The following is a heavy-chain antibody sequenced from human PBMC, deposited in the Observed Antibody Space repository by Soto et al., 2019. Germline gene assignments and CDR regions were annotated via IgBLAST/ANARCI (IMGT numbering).Heavy chain of an antibody. CDR3: ANRLVAGGQFDY. CDR2: VSIGGST. CDR1: GLTFSSYA. D-gene: IGHD1-26*01. V-gene: IGHV3-23*01. Sequence: DVQLLESGGGVVQPEGSLRLSCAASGLTFSSYAIGWVRQGPGKGLEWVAVVSIGGSTHYADSVRGRFTISRENSMNTLSLQMNSLPAEDTAVYFCANRLVAGGQFDYWGQGALGTV. J-gene: IGHJ4*02.